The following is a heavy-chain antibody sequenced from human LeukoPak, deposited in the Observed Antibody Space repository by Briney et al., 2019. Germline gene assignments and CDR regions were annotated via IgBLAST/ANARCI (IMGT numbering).Heavy chain of an antibody. CDR2: IYSDGTT. Sequence: PEGSLRLSCVASGFTLRVNYMTWIRQTPGRGLEWVSVIYSDGTTKYADSAKGRFTISRDNSKSMVYLQMDRLRAEDTAVYYCARCKGGWSDHFYGMDVWGQGTTVTVSS. V-gene: IGHV3-53*01. D-gene: IGHD6-19*01. CDR1: GFTLRVNY. CDR3: ARCKGGWSDHFYGMDV. J-gene: IGHJ6*02.